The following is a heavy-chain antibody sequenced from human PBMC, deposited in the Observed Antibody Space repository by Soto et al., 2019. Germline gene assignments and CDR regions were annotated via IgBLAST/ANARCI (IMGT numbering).Heavy chain of an antibody. CDR1: GFAFSTFA. D-gene: IGHD3-22*01. Sequence: GGSLRLSCAASGFAFSTFAMTWVRQAPGKGLEWVAAISVSGNNAYYADSVKGRFTISRDNSQNSVFLQMSSLRADDTAVYYCARDQLRPGILYSLGVLLPEYGLWGQGTLVPSPQ. CDR3: ARDQLRPGILYSLGVLLPEYGL. CDR2: ISVSGNNA. V-gene: IGHV3-23*01. J-gene: IGHJ4*02.